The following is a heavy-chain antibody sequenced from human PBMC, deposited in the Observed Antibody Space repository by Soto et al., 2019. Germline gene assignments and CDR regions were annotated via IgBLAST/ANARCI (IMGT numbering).Heavy chain of an antibody. D-gene: IGHD6-19*01. CDR2: IIPIFGTA. CDR1: GGTFSSYA. CDR3: ARAVAGGVYYYYGMDV. V-gene: IGHV1-69*12. Sequence: QVQLVQSGAEVKKPGSSVKVSCKASGGTFSSYAINWVRQAPGQGLEWMGGIIPIFGTADYAQKFQGRVTITADETTSTAYMELSSLRSEDTAVYYCARAVAGGVYYYYGMDVWCQGTAVTVSS. J-gene: IGHJ6*02.